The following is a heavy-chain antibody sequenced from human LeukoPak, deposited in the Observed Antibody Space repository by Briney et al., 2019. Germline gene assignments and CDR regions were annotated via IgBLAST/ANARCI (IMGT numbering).Heavy chain of an antibody. CDR3: ARDRIAAAGIRRIWFDP. V-gene: IGHV1-18*01. Sequence: ASVKVSCKASGYTFTSYGISWVRQAPGQGLEWMGWISAYNGNTNYAQKFQGRVTMTTDTSTSTAYMELRSLRSDDTAVYYCARDRIAAAGIRRIWFDPWGQGTLVTVSS. CDR1: GYTFTSYG. D-gene: IGHD6-13*01. CDR2: ISAYNGNT. J-gene: IGHJ5*02.